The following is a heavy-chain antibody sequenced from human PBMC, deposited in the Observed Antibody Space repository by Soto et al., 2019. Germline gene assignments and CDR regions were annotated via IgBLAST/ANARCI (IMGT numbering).Heavy chain of an antibody. Sequence: HPGGSLRLSCAASGFTFDDYTMHWVRQAPGKGLEWVSLISWDGGSTYYADSVKGRFTISRDNSKNSLYLQMNSLRTEDTALYYCAKGKSSSPGYFDYWGQGTLVTVSS. V-gene: IGHV3-43*01. J-gene: IGHJ4*02. D-gene: IGHD6-6*01. CDR3: AKGKSSSPGYFDY. CDR2: ISWDGGST. CDR1: GFTFDDYT.